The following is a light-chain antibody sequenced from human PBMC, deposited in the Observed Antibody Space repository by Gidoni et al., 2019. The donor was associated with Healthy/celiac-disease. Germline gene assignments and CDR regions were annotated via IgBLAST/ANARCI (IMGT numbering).Light chain of an antibody. V-gene: IGLV3-21*03. CDR2: DDS. Sequence: SYVLTQPPSVAVAPGKTARITCGGNNIGSKSVHWYQQKPGQAPVLVVYDDSARPSGIPGRFSGSNSGNTATLTISRVDAGDEADYYCQVWDGSSDHVVFGGGTKLTVL. J-gene: IGLJ2*01. CDR1: NIGSKS. CDR3: QVWDGSSDHVV.